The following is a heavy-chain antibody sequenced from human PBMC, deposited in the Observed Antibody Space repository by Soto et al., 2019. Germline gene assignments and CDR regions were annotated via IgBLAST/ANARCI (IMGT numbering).Heavy chain of an antibody. CDR1: GFTSSTNW. CDR3: ARDLGGYASH. CDR2: INNDGITT. V-gene: IGHV3-74*01. Sequence: EVQLVESGGGFVRPGGPRSFSLDASGFTSSTNWMTWVGQAPGKGPVGVSRINNDGITTNYGDSVKGRFTISRDNAKNTLYLQTNSLGAEDTAVYYCARDLGGYASHWGQGTLVTVSS. J-gene: IGHJ4*02. D-gene: IGHD3-16*01.